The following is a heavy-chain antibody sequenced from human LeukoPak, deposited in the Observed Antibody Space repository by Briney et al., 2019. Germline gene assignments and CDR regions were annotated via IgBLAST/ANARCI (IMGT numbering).Heavy chain of an antibody. J-gene: IGHJ4*02. CDR3: TVAIVAPMWDC. Sequence: GGSLRLSCAASGFTFGNAWMSWVRQAPGKGLEWVGRIGSKTAGGTIDYAAPVKGRFTISRDDSKNTLYLQMSSLKTEDTAVYYCTVAIVAPMWDCWGQGTLVTVSS. CDR2: IGSKTAGGTI. D-gene: IGHD5-12*01. V-gene: IGHV3-15*04. CDR1: GFTFGNAW.